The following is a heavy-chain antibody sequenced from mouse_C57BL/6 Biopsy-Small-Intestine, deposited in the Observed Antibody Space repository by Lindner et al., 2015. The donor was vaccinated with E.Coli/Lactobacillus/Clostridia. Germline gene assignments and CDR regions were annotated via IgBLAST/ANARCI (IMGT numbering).Heavy chain of an antibody. CDR3: ARPSYYSNYGAMDY. Sequence: VQLQESGGGLVQPGGSLSLSCAASGFTFTDYYMSWARQPPGKALEWLGFIRNKANGYTTEYSASVKGRFTISRDNSQSILYLQMNALRAEDSATYYCARPSYYSNYGAMDYWGQGTSVTVSS. CDR1: GFTFTDYY. D-gene: IGHD2-5*01. J-gene: IGHJ4*01. V-gene: IGHV7-3*01. CDR2: IRNKANGYTT.